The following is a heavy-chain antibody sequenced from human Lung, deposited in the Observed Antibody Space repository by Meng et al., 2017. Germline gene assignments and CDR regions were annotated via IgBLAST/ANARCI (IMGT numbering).Heavy chain of an antibody. D-gene: IGHD6-25*01. CDR1: GYNFPDYY. CDR2: INPKSGDT. V-gene: IGHV1-2*06. J-gene: IGHJ4*02. CDR3: ARDEDISAAGKLFGDY. Sequence: QVVLVQSGAEVKKPGASVKVSCKPSGYNFPDYYIHWARRAPGQGLEWMGRINPKSGDTHYAQKFQARVTMTGDTSISTAYMELSGLRSDDTAMYYCARDEDISAAGKLFGDYWGQGTLVTVSS.